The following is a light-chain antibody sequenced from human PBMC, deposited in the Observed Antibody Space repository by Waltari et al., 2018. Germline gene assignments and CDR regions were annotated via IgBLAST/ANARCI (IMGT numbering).Light chain of an antibody. J-gene: IGLJ2*01. Sequence: QSALTQPASVSGSPGQSITISCTGTSSDVGSNNLVSWYQQHPGPAPKVVIYEGSERPSGLSNRFSGSKSGITASLTISGLQPEDEADYYCCSYAGSGTFVVFGGGTKLTVL. V-gene: IGLV2-23*03. CDR1: SSDVGSNNL. CDR2: EGS. CDR3: CSYAGSGTFVV.